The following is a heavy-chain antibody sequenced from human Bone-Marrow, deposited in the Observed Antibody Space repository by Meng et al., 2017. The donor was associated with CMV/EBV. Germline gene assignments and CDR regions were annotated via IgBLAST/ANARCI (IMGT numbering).Heavy chain of an antibody. J-gene: IGHJ6*02. D-gene: IGHD3-3*01. CDR3: AKGQYYDFWSGRRLGMDV. CDR2: ISGSGGST. V-gene: IGHV3-23*01. Sequence: GESLKISCAVSGFTFNAYAMSWVRQAPGKGLEWVSAISGSGGSTYYADSVKGRFTISRDNSKNTLYLQMNSLRAEDTAVYYCAKGQYYDFWSGRRLGMDVWGQGTTVTGYS. CDR1: GFTFNAYA.